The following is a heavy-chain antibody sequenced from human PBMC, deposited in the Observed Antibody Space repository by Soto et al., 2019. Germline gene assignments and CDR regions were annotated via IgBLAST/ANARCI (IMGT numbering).Heavy chain of an antibody. CDR1: GFSLNTRGVG. CDR3: ATTRSVATHRGGPFDV. CDR2: IYWDDDK. J-gene: IGHJ3*01. Sequence: QITLKESGPTLVKPTQTLTLTCTSSGFSLNTRGVGVSWIRQPPGKALEWLALIYWDDDKRYSPSLKSRLTITKDTSKNQVVLTMTNMDPVDTATYYCATTRSVATHRGGPFDVWGQGTMVTVSS. D-gene: IGHD6-19*01. V-gene: IGHV2-5*02.